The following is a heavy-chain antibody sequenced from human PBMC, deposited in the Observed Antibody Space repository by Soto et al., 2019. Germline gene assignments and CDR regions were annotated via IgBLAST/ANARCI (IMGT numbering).Heavy chain of an antibody. V-gene: IGHV3-23*01. CDR1: GFTFSSYA. CDR2: ISGSGSST. Sequence: GGSLRLSCAASGFTFSSYAMSWVRQAPGKGLEWVSAISGSGSSTYYADSVKGRFTISRDNSKNTLYLQMNSLRAEDTAVYYCAKDLAYCSSTSCYGYYYGMDVWGQGTTVTVSS. J-gene: IGHJ6*02. D-gene: IGHD2-2*01. CDR3: AKDLAYCSSTSCYGYYYGMDV.